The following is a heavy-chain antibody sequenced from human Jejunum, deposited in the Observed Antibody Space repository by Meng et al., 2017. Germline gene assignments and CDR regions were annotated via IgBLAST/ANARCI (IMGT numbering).Heavy chain of an antibody. V-gene: IGHV3-30*18. CDR2: ISYDGNSK. D-gene: IGHD3-22*01. CDR3: AKGSDNYDSSGYPFRFDP. Sequence: QVQLVESGGGVVQPGRSLRLSCAASGFTFSSYAMHWVRQAPGKGLEWVAIISYDGNSKYHADSVKGRFTISRDNSKSTLYLQVSSLRAEDTAVYYCAKGSDNYDSSGYPFRFDPWGQGTLVTVSS. J-gene: IGHJ5*02. CDR1: GFTFSSYA.